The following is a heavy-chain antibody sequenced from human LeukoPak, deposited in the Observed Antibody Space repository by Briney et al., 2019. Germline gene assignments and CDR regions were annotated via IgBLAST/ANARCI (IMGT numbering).Heavy chain of an antibody. J-gene: IGHJ4*02. Sequence: GASVKVSCKASGYTFTTCDINWVRQATGQGLEWMGWMNPNSGNTGYAQSSQGRVTMTRDTSISTAYMELSNLRSEDTAIYYCTRGSSGRRDYWGQGTLVTVSS. CDR3: TRGSSGRRDY. CDR2: MNPNSGNT. D-gene: IGHD6-19*01. CDR1: GYTFTTCD. V-gene: IGHV1-8*01.